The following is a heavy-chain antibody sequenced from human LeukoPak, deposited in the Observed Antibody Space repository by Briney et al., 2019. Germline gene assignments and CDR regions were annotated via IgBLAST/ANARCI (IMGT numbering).Heavy chain of an antibody. CDR1: GFTSSGYA. CDR3: AKSSSSWSYYFNY. V-gene: IGHV3-23*01. J-gene: IGHJ4*02. CDR2: ITITGSSP. D-gene: IGHD6-13*01. Sequence: GGSLRLSCAASGFTSSGYAMAWVRQAPGKGLEWVSSITITGSSPSCADSVKGRFTVSRDNSKNTLYLQMNSLRAEDTAVYFCAKSSSSWSYYFNYWGQGTLVTVSS.